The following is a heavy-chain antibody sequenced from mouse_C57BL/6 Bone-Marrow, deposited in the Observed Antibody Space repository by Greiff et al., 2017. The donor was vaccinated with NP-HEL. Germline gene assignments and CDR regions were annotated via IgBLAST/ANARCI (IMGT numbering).Heavy chain of an antibody. CDR2: ISDGGSYT. J-gene: IGHJ1*03. Sequence: EVMLVESGGGLVKPGGSLKLSCAASGFTFSSYAMSWVRQTPEKRLEWVATISDGGSYTYYPDNVKGRFTISRDNAKNNLYLQMSHLKSEDTAMYYCARDPWLRTWYFDVWGTGTTVTVSS. CDR3: ARDPWLRTWYFDV. V-gene: IGHV5-4*01. CDR1: GFTFSSYA. D-gene: IGHD2-2*01.